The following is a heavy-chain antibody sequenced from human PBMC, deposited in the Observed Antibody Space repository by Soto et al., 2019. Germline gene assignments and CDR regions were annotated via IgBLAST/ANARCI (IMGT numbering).Heavy chain of an antibody. D-gene: IGHD2-15*01. J-gene: IGHJ5*02. CDR2: ISSSASHI. CDR1: GFSFSSYS. V-gene: IGHV3-21*01. Sequence: EVQLVESGGGLVKPGGSLRLSCAASGFSFSSYSMNWVRQAPGKGLEWVSSISSSASHINYADSVEGRFTISRDNDKKSLYLQMNSLRAEDTAVYYCARGYTGYCSGGTCYWFDPWGQGTLVTVSS. CDR3: ARGYTGYCSGGTCYWFDP.